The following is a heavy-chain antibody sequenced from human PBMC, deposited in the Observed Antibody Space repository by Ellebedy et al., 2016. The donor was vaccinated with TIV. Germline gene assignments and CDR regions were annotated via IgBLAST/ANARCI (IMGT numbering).Heavy chain of an antibody. CDR2: INPSGGST. CDR3: ASPGYYYDQTRPLSY. Sequence: ASVKVSXXASGYTFTSYYMHWVRQAPGQGLEWMGIINPSGGSTSYAQKFQGRVTMTRDTSTSTVYMELSSLRSEDTAVYYCASPGYYYDQTRPLSYWGQGTLVTVSS. V-gene: IGHV1-46*01. CDR1: GYTFTSYY. J-gene: IGHJ4*02. D-gene: IGHD3-22*01.